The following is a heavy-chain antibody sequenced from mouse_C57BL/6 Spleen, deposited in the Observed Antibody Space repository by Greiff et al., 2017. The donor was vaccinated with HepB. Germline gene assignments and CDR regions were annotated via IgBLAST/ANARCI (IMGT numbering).Heavy chain of an antibody. V-gene: IGHV5-6*01. Sequence: EVHLVESGGDLVKPGGSLKLSCAASGFTFSSYGMSWVRQTPDKRLEWVATISSGGSYTYYPDSVKGRFTISRDNAKNTLYLQLSSLKSDDTAMYYCARHGYAMDYWGQGTSVTVSS. CDR3: ARHGYAMDY. CDR1: GFTFSSYG. J-gene: IGHJ4*01. CDR2: ISSGGSYT.